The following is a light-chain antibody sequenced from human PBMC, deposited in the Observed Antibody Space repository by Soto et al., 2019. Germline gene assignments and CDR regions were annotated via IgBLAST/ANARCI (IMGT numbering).Light chain of an antibody. CDR2: DAS. CDR3: QQYNGT. CDR1: QSISSW. J-gene: IGKJ1*01. Sequence: DIQITQSPSTLSASVGDRVTITCRASQSISSWLAWYQQKPGKAPKLLIYDASSLESGVPSRFSGSGSGTEFTLTISSLQPDDFATYYCQQYNGTFGQGTKVDIK. V-gene: IGKV1-5*01.